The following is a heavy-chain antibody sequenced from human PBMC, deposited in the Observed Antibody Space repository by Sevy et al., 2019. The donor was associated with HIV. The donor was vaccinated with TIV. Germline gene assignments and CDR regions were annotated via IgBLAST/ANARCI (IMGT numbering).Heavy chain of an antibody. CDR3: ARGGDFNDRSAKRDFDY. V-gene: IGHV3-33*01. Sequence: GGSLRLSCAASGFTFSNYGMHWVRQAPGKGLEWVAVIWNDGSKKYYAESVKGRFTISRDNSKNTLYLQMNSLRVEDTAVCFCARGGDFNDRSAKRDFDYWGQRTLVTVSS. CDR1: GFTFSNYG. J-gene: IGHJ4*02. D-gene: IGHD3-22*01. CDR2: IWNDGSKK.